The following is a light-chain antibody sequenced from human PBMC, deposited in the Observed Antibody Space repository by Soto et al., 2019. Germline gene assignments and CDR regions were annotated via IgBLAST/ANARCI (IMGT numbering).Light chain of an antibody. J-gene: IGLJ3*02. CDR3: DTCNSSVRV. V-gene: IGLV4-60*02. CDR1: SGHSSYI. CDR2: LEGSGSY. Sequence: QPVLTQSSSASASLGSSVKLTCTLSSGHSSYIIAWHQQQPGKAPRYLLKLEGSGSYNKGSGVPDPFSNSSSGADRDITISHAEFEDEDDYYCDTCNSSVRVFGGGTKLTVL.